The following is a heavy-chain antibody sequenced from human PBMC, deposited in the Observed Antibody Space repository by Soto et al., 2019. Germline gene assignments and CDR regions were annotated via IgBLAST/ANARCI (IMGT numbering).Heavy chain of an antibody. V-gene: IGHV4-34*01. CDR2: INHSGST. J-gene: IGHJ5*02. CDR3: ARGLLRKQVDP. Sequence: SETLSLTCAVYGGSFSGYYWSWIRQPPGKGLEWIGEINHSGSTNYNPSLKSRVTISVDTSKNQFSLKLSSVTAADTAVYYCARGLLRKQVDPWGQGTLVTVSS. D-gene: IGHD3-22*01. CDR1: GGSFSGYY.